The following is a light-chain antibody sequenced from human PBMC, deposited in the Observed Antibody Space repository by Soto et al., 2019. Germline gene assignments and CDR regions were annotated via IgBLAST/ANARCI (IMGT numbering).Light chain of an antibody. CDR3: QVWDDSSDHDYV. CDR2: DDS. J-gene: IGLJ1*01. Sequence: SYELTQPPSVSVAPGQTARITCGGFNIGNKSVHWYQQKPGQAPVLVVYDDSDRPSGIPERFSGSNSGNTATLTISRVEAGDEADYYCQVWDDSSDHDYVFGTGTKVTVL. V-gene: IGLV3-21*02. CDR1: NIGNKS.